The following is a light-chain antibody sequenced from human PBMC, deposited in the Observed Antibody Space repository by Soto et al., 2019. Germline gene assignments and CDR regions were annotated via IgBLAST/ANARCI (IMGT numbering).Light chain of an antibody. J-gene: IGLJ1*01. CDR3: SSYTSSRPYI. CDR2: EVS. CDR1: SSDVGGYNY. V-gene: IGLV2-14*01. Sequence: QSVLPQPASVSGSPGQSITISCTGTSSDVGGYNYVSWYQQHPGKAPKLMIYEVSNRSSGVSNRFSGSKSGNTASLTISGLQAEYEADYYCSSYTSSRPYIFGTGTKVTVL.